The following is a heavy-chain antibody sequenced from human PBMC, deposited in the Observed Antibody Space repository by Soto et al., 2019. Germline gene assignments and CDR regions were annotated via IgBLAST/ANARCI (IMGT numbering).Heavy chain of an antibody. CDR1: GGSISSYY. Sequence: SETLSLTCTVSGGSISSYYWSWIRQPPGKGLEWIGYIYYSGSTNYNPSLKSRVTISVDKSKNQFSLKLTSVTAADTAVYYCARSYFGADYWGQEPWSPSPQ. CDR3: ARSYFGADY. D-gene: IGHD3-10*01. V-gene: IGHV4-59*12. J-gene: IGHJ4*01. CDR2: IYYSGST.